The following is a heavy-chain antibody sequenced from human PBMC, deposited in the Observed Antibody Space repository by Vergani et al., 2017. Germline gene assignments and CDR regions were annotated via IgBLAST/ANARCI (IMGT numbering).Heavy chain of an antibody. CDR1: GYTFTGYY. J-gene: IGHJ4*02. D-gene: IGHD6-6*01. CDR3: ARDLVAARRTVYYFDY. Sequence: QVQLVQSGAEVKKPGASVKVSCKASGYTFTGYYMHWVRQARGQGLEWMGRINPNRGGTNYAQKFQGRVTMTRDTSISTAYMELSRLRSDDTAVYYCARDLVAARRTVYYFDYWGQGTLVTVSS. V-gene: IGHV1-2*06. CDR2: INPNRGGT.